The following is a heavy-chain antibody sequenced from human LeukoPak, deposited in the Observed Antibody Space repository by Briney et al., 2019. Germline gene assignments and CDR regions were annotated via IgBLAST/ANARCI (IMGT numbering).Heavy chain of an antibody. D-gene: IGHD3-10*01. CDR1: GGSFSGYY. Sequence: SETLSLTCAVYGGSFSGYYWSWIRQPPGKGLEWIGEINHSGSTNYNPSLKSRVTISVDTSKNQFSLKLSSVTAADTAVYYCARAMVRGRKGYFDYWGQGTLVTVSS. CDR3: ARAMVRGRKGYFDY. J-gene: IGHJ4*02. CDR2: INHSGST. V-gene: IGHV4-34*01.